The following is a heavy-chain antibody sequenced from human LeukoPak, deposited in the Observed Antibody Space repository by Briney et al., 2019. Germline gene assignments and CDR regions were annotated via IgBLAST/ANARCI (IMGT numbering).Heavy chain of an antibody. J-gene: IGHJ6*04. CDR1: GFNFNIYW. V-gene: IGHV3-7*01. Sequence: PGGSLRLSCAASGFNFNIYWMTWVRRAPGKGLEWVANIKHDGSEMNYVDSVKGRFTISRDNAKNSLYLQMNSLRAEDTAVYYCAELGITMIGGVWGKGTTVTISS. CDR2: IKHDGSEM. CDR3: AELGITMIGGV. D-gene: IGHD3-10*02.